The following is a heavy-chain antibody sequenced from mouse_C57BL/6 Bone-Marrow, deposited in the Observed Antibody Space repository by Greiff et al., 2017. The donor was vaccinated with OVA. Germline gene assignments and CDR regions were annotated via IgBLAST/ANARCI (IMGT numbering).Heavy chain of an antibody. Sequence: EVKLMESGPELVKPGASVKISCKASGYSFTGYYMNWVKQSPEKSLEWIGEINPSTGGTTYNQKFKAKATLTVDKSSSTAYMQLKSLTSEDSAVYYCASSSPYAMDYWGQGTSVTVSS. V-gene: IGHV1-42*01. J-gene: IGHJ4*01. CDR1: GYSFTGYY. CDR2: INPSTGGT. CDR3: ASSSPYAMDY. D-gene: IGHD1-1*01.